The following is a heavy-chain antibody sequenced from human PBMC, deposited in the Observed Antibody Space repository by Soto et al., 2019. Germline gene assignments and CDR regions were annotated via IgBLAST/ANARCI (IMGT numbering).Heavy chain of an antibody. CDR2: ISYDGSNK. J-gene: IGHJ6*02. CDR3: ARDKMVTANYYYYGMDV. Sequence: WGSLRLSCAASGFTFSSYAMHWVRQAPGKGLEWVAVISYDGSNKYYADSVKGRFTISRDNSKNTLYLQMNSLRAEDTAVYYCARDKMVTANYYYYGMDVWGQGTTVTVSS. CDR1: GFTFSSYA. V-gene: IGHV3-30-3*01. D-gene: IGHD2-21*02.